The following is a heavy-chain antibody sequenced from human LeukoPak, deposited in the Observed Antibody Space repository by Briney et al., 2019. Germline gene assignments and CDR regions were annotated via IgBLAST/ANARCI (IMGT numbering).Heavy chain of an antibody. D-gene: IGHD4-17*01. CDR3: ARDGGSYGDYPH. J-gene: IGHJ1*01. V-gene: IGHV1-46*01. CDR2: INPSDDTT. Sequence: GASVKVSCKASGYTFTSNHMHWVRQAPGQGLEWMGIINPSDDTTTYAQKFRGRVTMTRDTSTSTVYMDLSSLRSEDTAVYYCARDGGSYGDYPHWGQGTLVTVSS. CDR1: GYTFTSNH.